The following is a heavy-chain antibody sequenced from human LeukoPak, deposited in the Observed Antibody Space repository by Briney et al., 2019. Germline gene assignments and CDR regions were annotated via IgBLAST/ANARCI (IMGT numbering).Heavy chain of an antibody. Sequence: ASVKVSCKASGHTFSSYGVTWVRQAPGQGLEWMGWISDYNGNTIYAQKLQGRVTMTTDTSTSTAYMELRSLRSDDTAVYYCATVGAGLPWGQGTLVTVSS. CDR1: GHTFSSYG. CDR3: ATVGAGLP. CDR2: ISDYNGNT. D-gene: IGHD1-26*01. J-gene: IGHJ5*02. V-gene: IGHV1-18*01.